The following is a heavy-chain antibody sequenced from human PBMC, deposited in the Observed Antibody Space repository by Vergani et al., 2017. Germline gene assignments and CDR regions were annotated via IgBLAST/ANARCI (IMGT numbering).Heavy chain of an antibody. CDR3: ATIGYRRWRYYFDY. CDR1: GDYISSNNC. J-gene: IGHJ4*02. D-gene: IGHD2-2*02. CDR2: ICHTADT. Sequence: QVQLQESGPGMVKPPGTMSLKCAVSGDYISSNNCWTWVRQPPGKGLEWIGEICHTADTTYSPSLKSRVTVSVDESRNLFSLRLNSVTAADTAVYYCATIGYRRWRYYFDYWGQGILVTVSS. V-gene: IGHV4-4*03.